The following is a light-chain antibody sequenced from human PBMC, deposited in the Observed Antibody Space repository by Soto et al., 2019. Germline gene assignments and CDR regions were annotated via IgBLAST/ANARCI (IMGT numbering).Light chain of an antibody. CDR3: TSYTSSSTPYV. Sequence: SVLTQPASVSGSPGQSITISCTGTSSDVGGYNYVSWYQQHPGKAPKLMIYEVSNRPSGVSNRFSGSKSDNTASLTISGLQAEDEADYYCTSYTSSSTPYVFGTGTKVTVL. J-gene: IGLJ1*01. CDR2: EVS. CDR1: SSDVGGYNY. V-gene: IGLV2-14*01.